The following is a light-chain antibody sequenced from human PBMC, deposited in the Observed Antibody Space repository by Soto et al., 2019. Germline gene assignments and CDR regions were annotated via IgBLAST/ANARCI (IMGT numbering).Light chain of an antibody. V-gene: IGKV4-1*01. CDR1: QRVFYSSNNKNY. CDR2: WAS. CDR3: QQYYSTSWT. J-gene: IGKJ1*01. Sequence: DIVMTQSPDSLAVSLGERATINFKPSQRVFYSSNNKNYLAWYQXKQGQPPKLXIYWASTRESGVPDRFSGSGSGTDLTITISSLQAEDVGVYYCQQYYSTSWTFGQGTKVDI.